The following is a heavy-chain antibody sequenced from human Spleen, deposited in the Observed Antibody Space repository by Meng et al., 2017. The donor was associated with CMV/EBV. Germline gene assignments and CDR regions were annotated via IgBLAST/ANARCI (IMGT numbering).Heavy chain of an antibody. CDR2: ISSGGGTI. CDR1: FSFSDYH. D-gene: IGHD5-18*01. Sequence: FSFSDYHMSWMRQAPGKGLEWISYISSGGGTIYYSDSVKGRFTISRDNAKNSLSLQMNSLRAEDTAIYYCAREGALRFGYSGRYFFDYWGQGTLVTVSS. V-gene: IGHV3-11*01. CDR3: AREGALRFGYSGRYFFDY. J-gene: IGHJ4*02.